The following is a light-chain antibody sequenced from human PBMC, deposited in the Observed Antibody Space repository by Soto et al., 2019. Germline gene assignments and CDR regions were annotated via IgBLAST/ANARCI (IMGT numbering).Light chain of an antibody. V-gene: IGKV3-20*01. CDR2: TAS. CDR1: QTIRRHF. CDR3: QKYDISSGRT. J-gene: IGKJ2*02. Sequence: EVVLTQSPATLSLSPGETATLSCRASQTIRRHFLTWYQQKPGQAPRLLIYTASTGASGIPDRFSCSGSGTDLTLTISRLEREDFAVYDCQKYDISSGRTFGQGTKMQIK.